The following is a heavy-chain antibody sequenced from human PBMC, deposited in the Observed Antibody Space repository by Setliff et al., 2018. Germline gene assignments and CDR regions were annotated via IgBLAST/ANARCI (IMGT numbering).Heavy chain of an antibody. Sequence: SVKVSCKASGGTFSNIGISWVRQAPGQGLEWMGGTIPIFGTTDYAQKFQGRVTIITDESTSTAFMQLSSLRSEDTAVYYCAREGVDTRSSTDYRYYMDVWGKGTTVTVSS. J-gene: IGHJ6*03. V-gene: IGHV1-69*05. CDR3: AREGVDTRSSTDYRYYMDV. CDR2: TIPIFGTT. CDR1: GGTFSNIG. D-gene: IGHD5-18*01.